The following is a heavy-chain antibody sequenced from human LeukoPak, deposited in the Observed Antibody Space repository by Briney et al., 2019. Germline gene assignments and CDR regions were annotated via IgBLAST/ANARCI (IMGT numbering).Heavy chain of an antibody. CDR1: GGTFSSYA. CDR3: ARAYNIAVAGTVNYYGMDV. J-gene: IGHJ6*02. D-gene: IGHD6-19*01. CDR2: IIPIFGTA. V-gene: IGHV1-69*13. Sequence: GASVKVSCKASGGTFSSYAISWVRQAPGQGLEWMGGIIPIFGTANYAQKFQGRVTITADESTSTAYMELSSLRSEDTAVYYCARAYNIAVAGTVNYYGMDVWGQGNTVTVSS.